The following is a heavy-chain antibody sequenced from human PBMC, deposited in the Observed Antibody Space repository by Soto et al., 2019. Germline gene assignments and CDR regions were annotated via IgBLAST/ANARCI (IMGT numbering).Heavy chain of an antibody. V-gene: IGHV3-23*01. CDR3: AKDPNQGTLMVYAIRDGYFDY. Sequence: GGSLRLSCAASGFTFSSYAMSWVRQAPGKGLEWVSAISGSGGSTYYADSVKGRFTISRDNSKNTLYLQMNSLRAEDTAVYYCAKDPNQGTLMVYAIRDGYFDYWGQGTLVTVSS. CDR1: GFTFSSYA. CDR2: ISGSGGST. J-gene: IGHJ4*02. D-gene: IGHD2-8*01.